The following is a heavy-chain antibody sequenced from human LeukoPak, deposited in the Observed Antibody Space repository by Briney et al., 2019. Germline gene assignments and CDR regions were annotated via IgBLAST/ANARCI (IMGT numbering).Heavy chain of an antibody. CDR1: GFTFSSYS. Sequence: PGGSLRLSCAASGFTFSSYSMNWVRQAPGKGLEWVSYISSSSSTIYYADSVKGRFTISRDNAKNSLYLQMNSLRAEDTAVYYCARDLHYPSLRLHAFDIWGQGTMVTVSS. CDR2: ISSSSSTI. D-gene: IGHD5/OR15-5a*01. CDR3: ARDLHYPSLRLHAFDI. J-gene: IGHJ3*02. V-gene: IGHV3-48*01.